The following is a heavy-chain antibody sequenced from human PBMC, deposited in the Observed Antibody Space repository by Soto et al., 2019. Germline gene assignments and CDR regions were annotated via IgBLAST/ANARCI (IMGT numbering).Heavy chain of an antibody. CDR1: GASISGFY. J-gene: IGHJ5*02. Sequence: NPSETLSLTCTVSGASISGFYWSWIRTSAGKGLEWIGRIYATGTTDYNPSLKSRVMMSVDTSKKQFSLKLRSVTAADTAVYYCVRDGTKTLRDWFDPWGQGISVTVSS. CDR2: IYATGTT. CDR3: VRDGTKTLRDWFDP. D-gene: IGHD1-1*01. V-gene: IGHV4-4*07.